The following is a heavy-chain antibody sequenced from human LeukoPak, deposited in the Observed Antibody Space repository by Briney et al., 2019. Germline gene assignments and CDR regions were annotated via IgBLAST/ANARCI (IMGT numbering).Heavy chain of an antibody. CDR3: ARVRYYYDSFTFDY. CDR1: GDSISSYY. J-gene: IGHJ4*02. Sequence: SETLSLTCTVSGDSISSYYWSWIRQPPGKGLEWIGYIYYSGSTNYNPSLKSRVTISVDTSKNQFSLKLSSVTAADTAVYYCARVRYYYDSFTFDYWGQGTLVTVSS. CDR2: IYYSGST. D-gene: IGHD3-22*01. V-gene: IGHV4-59*01.